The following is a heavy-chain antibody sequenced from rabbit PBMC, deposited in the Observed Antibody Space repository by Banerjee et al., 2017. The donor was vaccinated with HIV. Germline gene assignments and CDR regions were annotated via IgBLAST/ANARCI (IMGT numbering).Heavy chain of an antibody. V-gene: IGHV1S40*01. CDR2: IYAGRSGTT. CDR1: GFSFSSYW. Sequence: QSLEESGGDPVKPGASLTLTCTASGFSFSSYWICWVRQAPGKGLEWVACIYAGRSGTTYYASWAKGRLTISRTSSTTVTLQMTGLTAADTATYFCARRILDYDGYDGYDSWGPGTLVTVS. CDR3: ARRILDYDGYDGYDS. J-gene: IGHJ2*01. D-gene: IGHD2-1*01.